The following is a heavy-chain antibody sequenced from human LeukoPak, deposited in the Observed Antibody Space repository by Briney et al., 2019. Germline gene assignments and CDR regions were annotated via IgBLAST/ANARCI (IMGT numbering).Heavy chain of an antibody. J-gene: IGHJ4*02. V-gene: IGHV1-69*04. D-gene: IGHD1-1*01. CDR1: GGTFSSYA. Sequence: SVKVSCKASGGTFSSYAISWVRQAPGQGLEWMGRIIPILGIANYAQKFQGRVTITADKSTSTAYMELSSLRSEDTAVYYCATDFGTTGTTWGKGFDYWGQGTLVTVSS. CDR3: ATDFGTTGTTWGKGFDY. CDR2: IIPILGIA.